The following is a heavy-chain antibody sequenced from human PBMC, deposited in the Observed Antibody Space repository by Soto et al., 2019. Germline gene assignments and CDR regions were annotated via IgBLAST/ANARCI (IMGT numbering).Heavy chain of an antibody. V-gene: IGHV3-21*01. CDR1: GFTFSSYS. CDR2: ISSSSSYI. CDR3: ARGCSGGSCYYFDY. Sequence: GGSLRLSCAASGFTFSSYSMNWVRQAPRKGLEWVSSISSSSSYIYYADSVKGRFTISRDNAKNSLYLQMNSLRAEDTAVYYCARGCSGGSCYYFDYWGQGTLVTVSS. J-gene: IGHJ4*02. D-gene: IGHD2-15*01.